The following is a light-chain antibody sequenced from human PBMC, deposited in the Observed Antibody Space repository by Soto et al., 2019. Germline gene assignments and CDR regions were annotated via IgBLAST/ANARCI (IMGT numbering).Light chain of an antibody. V-gene: IGKV3-20*01. J-gene: IGKJ2*01. CDR2: DAS. Sequence: PGERATLSCRASQSVTDSYLAWYQHKPGQAPRLLIYDASTRATAIPDRFSGGGSGTDFTLTISSLEPEDFAVYYCQQYGSSPYAFGQGTKLEI. CDR1: QSVTDSY. CDR3: QQYGSSPYA.